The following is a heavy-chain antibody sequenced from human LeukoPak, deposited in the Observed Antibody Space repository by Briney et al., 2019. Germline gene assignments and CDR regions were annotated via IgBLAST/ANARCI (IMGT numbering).Heavy chain of an antibody. V-gene: IGHV4-39*07. CDR2: FYYSGST. CDR3: ARERYDSSGYPLDY. CDR1: GDSISSRSYY. J-gene: IGHJ4*02. D-gene: IGHD3-22*01. Sequence: SETLSLTCIVSGDSISSRSYYWDWIRQPPGKGLEWIGSFYYSGSTYYNPSLKSRVTISVDTSKNQFSLKLSSVTAADTAVYYCARERYDSSGYPLDYWGQGTLVTVSS.